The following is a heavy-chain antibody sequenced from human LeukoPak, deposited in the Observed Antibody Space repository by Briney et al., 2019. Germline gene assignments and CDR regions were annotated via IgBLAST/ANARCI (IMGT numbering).Heavy chain of an antibody. CDR3: AKEIFSGLLYIDY. J-gene: IGHJ4*02. D-gene: IGHD5-12*01. V-gene: IGHV3-23*01. CDR2: ITDAVGST. Sequence: PGGSLRLSCAASGCTFSGSSISWVRQAPGKGLEWVSAITDAVGSTHYADSVKGRFTISSDNSKNTVYLQMNSLRPEDMAVYYCAKEIFSGLLYIDYWGQGTLVTVSS. CDR1: GCTFSGSS.